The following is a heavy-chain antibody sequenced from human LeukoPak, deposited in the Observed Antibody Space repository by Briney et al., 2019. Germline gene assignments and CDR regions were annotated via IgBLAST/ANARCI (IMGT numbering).Heavy chain of an antibody. V-gene: IGHV1-3*01. J-gene: IGHJ5*02. CDR1: GYTFTSYA. CDR3: AREKGFGELLSNWFDP. Sequence: ASVKVSCKASGYTFTSYAMHWVRQAPGQRLEWMGWINAGNGNTKYSQKFQGRVTITGDTSASTAYMELSSLRSEDTAVYYCAREKGFGELLSNWFDPWGQGTLVTVSS. D-gene: IGHD3-10*01. CDR2: INAGNGNT.